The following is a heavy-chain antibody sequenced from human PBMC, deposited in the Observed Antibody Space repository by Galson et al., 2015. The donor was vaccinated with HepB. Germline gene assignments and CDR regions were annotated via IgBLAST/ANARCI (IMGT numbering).Heavy chain of an antibody. D-gene: IGHD1-26*01. V-gene: IGHV3-74*01. CDR1: GFTFSSYW. CDR3: ARVSGGWSSKGGAWYLDL. J-gene: IGHJ2*01. CDR2: INSDGSST. Sequence: SLRLSCAASGFTFSSYWMHWVRQAPGKGLVWVSRINSDGSSTSYADPVKGRFTISRDNAKNTLYLQMNSLRAEDTAVYYCARVSGGWSSKGGAWYLDLWGRGTLVTVSS.